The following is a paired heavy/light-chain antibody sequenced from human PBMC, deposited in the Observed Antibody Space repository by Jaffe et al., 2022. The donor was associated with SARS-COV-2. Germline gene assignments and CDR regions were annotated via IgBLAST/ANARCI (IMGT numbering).Light chain of an antibody. Sequence: QPVLTQPPSASASLGASVTLTCTLSSGYSNYKVDWYHQRPGKGPRFVMRVGTGGIVGSKGDGIPDRFSVLGSGLNRYLTIKNIQEEDEGDYHCGADHGSGSNFVYVFGTGTKVTVL. J-gene: IGLJ1*01. CDR3: GADHGSGSNFVYV. V-gene: IGLV9-49*03. CDR1: SGYSNYK. CDR2: VGTGGIVG.
Heavy chain of an antibody. V-gene: IGHV3-23*01. CDR2: IDHGGST. CDR3: ANFPYINGWDNWFDS. D-gene: IGHD6-19*01. CDR1: VFSFVTYV. J-gene: IGHJ5*01. Sequence: EVQLLESGGGLVQPGGSLRLSCEASVFSFVTYVLSWVRQAPGKGLEWVSAIDHGGSTVYADSVRGRFTISTDKSTNTLYLQMSSLRAEDTAVYFCANFPYINGWDNWFDSWGQGTLVTVSS.